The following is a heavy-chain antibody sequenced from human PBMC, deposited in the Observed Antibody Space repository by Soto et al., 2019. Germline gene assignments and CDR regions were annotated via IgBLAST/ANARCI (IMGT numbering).Heavy chain of an antibody. Sequence: QVQLVESGGGVVQPGRSLRLSCAASGFTFSSYGMHWVRQAPGKGLEWVAVISYDGSNKYYADSVKGRFTISRDNSKNTLYLQMNSLRAEDTAVYYCAKTIRIAVAAYYYYGMDVWGQGTTVTVSS. J-gene: IGHJ6*02. CDR3: AKTIRIAVAAYYYYGMDV. D-gene: IGHD6-19*01. V-gene: IGHV3-30*18. CDR2: ISYDGSNK. CDR1: GFTFSSYG.